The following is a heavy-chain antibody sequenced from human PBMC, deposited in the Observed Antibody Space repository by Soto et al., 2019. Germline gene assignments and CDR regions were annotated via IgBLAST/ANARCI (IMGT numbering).Heavy chain of an antibody. Sequence: QVQLVESGGGLVKPGEYLRLSCVASGFALTDYYMTWIRQAPGKGLEWVSYISVGGRTIYYAESVRGRFTVSRDNAKISVFLQMNSLRAEDTAVYYCARGTPVTGTENTDYFDHWGQGSLVTVSS. D-gene: IGHD1-20*01. V-gene: IGHV3-11*01. CDR3: ARGTPVTGTENTDYFDH. J-gene: IGHJ4*02. CDR2: ISVGGRTI. CDR1: GFALTDYY.